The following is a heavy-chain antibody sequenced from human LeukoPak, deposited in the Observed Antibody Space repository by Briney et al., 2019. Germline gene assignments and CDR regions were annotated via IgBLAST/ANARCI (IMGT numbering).Heavy chain of an antibody. CDR3: AKETYYDSSGAPLFDY. CDR2: ISGSGGST. V-gene: IGHV3-23*01. D-gene: IGHD3-22*01. Sequence: PGGSLRLSCAASGFXFSNYAISWVRQAPGKGPEWVSAISGSGGSTYYPDSVKGRFTISRDNSKNTLYLQMHSLRAEDTAVYYCAKETYYDSSGAPLFDYWGQGTLVTVSS. CDR1: GFXFSNYA. J-gene: IGHJ4*02.